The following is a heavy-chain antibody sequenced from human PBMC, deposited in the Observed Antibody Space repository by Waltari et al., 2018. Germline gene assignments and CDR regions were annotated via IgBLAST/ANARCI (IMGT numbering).Heavy chain of an antibody. J-gene: IGHJ6*02. D-gene: IGHD1-1*01. CDR3: VKALFASGMKYGVDV. CDR2: ITSDGTDT. CDR1: GFPFNNFP. Sequence: EVQLLESGGGLVQPGGSLRLSCIPSGFPFNNFPVCWGRQVSGKGLEWVSNITSDGTDTYYADSVKGRFTVSRDDSRKTLFLHMSSLRAADTALYYCVKALFASGMKYGVDVWGQGTRVTVSS. V-gene: IGHV3-23*01.